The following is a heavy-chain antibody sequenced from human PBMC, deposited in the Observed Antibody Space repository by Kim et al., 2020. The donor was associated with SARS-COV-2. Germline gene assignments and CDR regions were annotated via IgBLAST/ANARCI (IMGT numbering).Heavy chain of an antibody. CDR1: GYSFTTLA. Sequence: ASVKVSCKASGYSFTTLALYWVRRAPGQRLEWMGWINGGNGNTRYSQKFQARVSITRDTSATTAYLELSGLRSEDTAVYYCAREAVAGSFDHWGQGTLVTVSS. CDR2: INGGNGNT. D-gene: IGHD6-19*01. V-gene: IGHV1-3*01. J-gene: IGHJ4*02. CDR3: AREAVAGSFDH.